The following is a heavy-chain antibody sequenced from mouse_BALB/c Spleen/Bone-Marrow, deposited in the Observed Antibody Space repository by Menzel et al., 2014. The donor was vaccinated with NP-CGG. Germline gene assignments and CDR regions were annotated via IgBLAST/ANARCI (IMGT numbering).Heavy chain of an antibody. CDR2: IWSGGST. V-gene: IGHV2-2*02. J-gene: IGHJ4*01. CDR3: ARNSHYYGYYYAMDY. CDR1: GFSLTSYG. Sequence: VKLVESGPGLVRPSQSLSITCTVSGFSLTSYGVHWVRQSPGKGLEWLGVIWSGGSTDYNAAFISRLSVSKDNSKSQVFFKMNSLQANDTAIYYCARNSHYYGYYYAMDYWGQGTSVTVSS. D-gene: IGHD1-2*01.